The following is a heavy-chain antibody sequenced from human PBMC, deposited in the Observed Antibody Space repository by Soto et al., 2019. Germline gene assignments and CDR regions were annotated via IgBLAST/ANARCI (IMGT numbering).Heavy chain of an antibody. V-gene: IGHV1-2*04. J-gene: IGHJ6*02. Sequence: SVKVSCQASGYTFTGYYMHWVRQAPVQGLEWMGWINPNSGGTNYAQKFQGWVTMTRDTSISTAYMELSRLRSDDTAVYYCATALRSGRRDLIYYYGMDVWGQGTTVTVSS. CDR2: INPNSGGT. CDR1: GYTFTGYY. D-gene: IGHD3-10*01. CDR3: ATALRSGRRDLIYYYGMDV.